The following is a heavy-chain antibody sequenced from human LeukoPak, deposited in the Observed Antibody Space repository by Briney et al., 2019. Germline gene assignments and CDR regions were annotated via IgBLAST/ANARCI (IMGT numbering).Heavy chain of an antibody. D-gene: IGHD6-19*01. V-gene: IGHV1-46*01. J-gene: IGHJ4*02. Sequence: ASVKVSCKASGYXFTNYYMHWVRPAPGQGLEWMGKINPSGGGTTYAQKFQGRVTMTRDTSTSTVYTDLSSLRSEDTAVYYCARGTSGWYSVFDYWGQGTLVTVSS. CDR1: GYXFTNYY. CDR3: ARGTSGWYSVFDY. CDR2: INPSGGGT.